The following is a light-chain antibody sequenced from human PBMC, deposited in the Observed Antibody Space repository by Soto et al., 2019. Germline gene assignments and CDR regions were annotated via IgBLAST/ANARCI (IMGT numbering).Light chain of an antibody. CDR2: KAS. CDR3: RQYNTYSQT. J-gene: IGKJ1*01. V-gene: IGKV1-5*03. Sequence: DIQMTQSPSTLSASVGDRVTITCRASQSISNWLAWYQQKPGKAPKLLIYKASSLEGGVPSRFSGSGSGTEFTLTITSLQPDDFATYYCRQYNTYSQTFGQGTKVDIK. CDR1: QSISNW.